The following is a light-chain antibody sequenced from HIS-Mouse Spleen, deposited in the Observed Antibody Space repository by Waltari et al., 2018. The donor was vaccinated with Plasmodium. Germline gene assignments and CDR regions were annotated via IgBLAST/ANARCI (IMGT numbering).Light chain of an antibody. Sequence: SYVLTQPPSVSVAPGQTARITCGGNTVGRNSVKGYQQKPGQAPVLVVYDDSDRPSGIPERFSGSNSGNTATLTISRVEAGDEADYYCQVWDSSSDHWVFGGGTKLTVL. CDR3: QVWDSSSDHWV. V-gene: IGLV3-21*02. CDR2: DDS. CDR1: TVGRNS. J-gene: IGLJ3*02.